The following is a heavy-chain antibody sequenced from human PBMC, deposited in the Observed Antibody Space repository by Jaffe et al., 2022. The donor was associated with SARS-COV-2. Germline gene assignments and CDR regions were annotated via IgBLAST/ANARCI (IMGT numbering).Heavy chain of an antibody. CDR2: IKQDGSEK. J-gene: IGHJ4*03. D-gene: IGHD2-21*01. V-gene: IGHV3-7*01. CDR1: GFTFSSHW. CDR3: ARDAARYCGGGTCSFEY. Sequence: EVQLVESGGGLVQPGGSLRVSCAASGFTFSSHWMSWVRQAPGKGLEWVANIKQDGSEKYYLDSVKGRFTISRDNAKNSVDLEMNSLRADDTAVYYCARDAARYCGGGTCSFEYWGQGTQVTVSS.